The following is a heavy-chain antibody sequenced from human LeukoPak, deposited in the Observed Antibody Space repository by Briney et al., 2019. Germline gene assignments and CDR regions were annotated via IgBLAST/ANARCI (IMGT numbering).Heavy chain of an antibody. CDR3: ARGYSYDAFDI. J-gene: IGHJ3*02. CDR1: GYTLTELS. CDR2: INPNSGAT. D-gene: IGHD5-18*01. V-gene: IGHV1-2*02. Sequence: ASVKVSCKVSGYTLTELSMHWVRQAPGQGLEWMGWINPNSGATNYAQKFQGRVTMTRDMSTSTVYMELSSLRSEDTAVYYCARGYSYDAFDIWGQGTMVTVSS.